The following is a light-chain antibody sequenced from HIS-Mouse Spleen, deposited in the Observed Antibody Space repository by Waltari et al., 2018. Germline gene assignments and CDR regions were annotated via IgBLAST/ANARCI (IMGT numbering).Light chain of an antibody. J-gene: IGLJ2*01. CDR2: DVR. Sequence: QSALTQPDSVSGSPGQSITISCTGTSSDVGGYNYVSWYQQHPGKAPKLMIYDVRNRPSGVSNRFSGSKSGNTASLTISGLQAEDEADYYCSSYTSSSTLVVFGGGTKLTVL. CDR3: SSYTSSSTLVV. V-gene: IGLV2-14*03. CDR1: SSDVGGYNY.